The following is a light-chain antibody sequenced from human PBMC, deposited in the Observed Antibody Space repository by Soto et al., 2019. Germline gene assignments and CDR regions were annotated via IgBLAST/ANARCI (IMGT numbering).Light chain of an antibody. V-gene: IGKV3-11*01. CDR1: QSVGNN. CDR3: QQHARWPLT. J-gene: IGKJ4*01. Sequence: EIVLTQSPATLSLSPGERATLSCRASQSVGNNLAWYQQKPGQAPGLLIYEASTRATGIPARFSGSGSGTDFTLTISSLEPEDFEVYYCQQHARWPLTFGGGTKVEIK. CDR2: EAS.